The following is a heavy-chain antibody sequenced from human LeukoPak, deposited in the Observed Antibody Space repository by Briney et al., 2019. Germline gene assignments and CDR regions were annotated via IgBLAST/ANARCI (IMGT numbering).Heavy chain of an antibody. V-gene: IGHV3-48*01. CDR2: ISSSSSTI. CDR3: ARDTDLDIVGATGDYFDY. Sequence: GGSLRLSCAASGFTFSSYSMNWVRQAPGKGLEWVSYISSSSSTIYYADSVKDRFTISRDNAKNSLYLQMNSLRAEDTAVYYCARDTDLDIVGATGDYFDYWGQGTLVTVSS. CDR1: GFTFSSYS. J-gene: IGHJ4*02. D-gene: IGHD1-26*01.